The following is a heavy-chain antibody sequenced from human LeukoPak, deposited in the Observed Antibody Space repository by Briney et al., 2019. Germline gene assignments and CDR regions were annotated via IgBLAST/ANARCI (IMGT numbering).Heavy chain of an antibody. Sequence: SETLSLTCVVSGYSINNGYHWGWIRQPPGKGLEGIASSYFTDSTYYNPSLKSRVTMSVDTSKNQFSLKLTSVTAADTAIYYCARDFPLLSNNYCGMDVWGKGTTVTVSS. CDR2: SYFTDST. CDR3: ARDFPLLSNNYCGMDV. J-gene: IGHJ6*04. CDR1: GYSINNGYH. V-gene: IGHV4-38-2*02. D-gene: IGHD2/OR15-2a*01.